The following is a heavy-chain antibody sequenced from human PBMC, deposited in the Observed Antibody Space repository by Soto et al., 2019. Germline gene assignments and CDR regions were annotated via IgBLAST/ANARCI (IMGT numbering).Heavy chain of an antibody. Sequence: ASVTLSVTCTVSGGSISSSSYYWGWNRQPPGKGLEWIGSIYYSGSTYYNPSLKSRVTISVDTSKNQFSLKLSSVTAADTAVYYCARRAVAETYFDYWGQGTLVSVSS. CDR1: GGSISSSSYY. J-gene: IGHJ4*02. CDR3: ARRAVAETYFDY. V-gene: IGHV4-39*01. D-gene: IGHD6-19*01. CDR2: IYYSGST.